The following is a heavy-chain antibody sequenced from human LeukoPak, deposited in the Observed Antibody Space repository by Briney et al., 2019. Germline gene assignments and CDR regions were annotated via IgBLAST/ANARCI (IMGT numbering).Heavy chain of an antibody. J-gene: IGHJ4*02. CDR2: IYYSGNT. CDR1: GGSSSSYY. Sequence: PSETLSLTCTVSGGSSSSYYWSWIRQPPGKALEWIGYIYYSGNTNYNPSLKSRVTMSVDTSKNLFSLKLNSVTAADTAVHYCARSEGWLRPYYFDYWGQGTLVTVSS. V-gene: IGHV4-59*01. CDR3: ARSEGWLRPYYFDY. D-gene: IGHD3-9*01.